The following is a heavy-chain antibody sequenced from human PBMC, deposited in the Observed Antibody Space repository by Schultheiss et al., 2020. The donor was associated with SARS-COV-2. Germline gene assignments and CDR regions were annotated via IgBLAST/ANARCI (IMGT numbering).Heavy chain of an antibody. D-gene: IGHD3-10*01. J-gene: IGHJ3*02. CDR2: ISGSGGST. V-gene: IGHV3-23*01. CDR1: GFTFSSYA. CDR3: ARVRIWVGFARNAFDI. Sequence: GESLKISCAASGFTFSSYAMSWVRQAPGKGLEWVSAISGSGGSTYYADSVKGRFTISRDNSKNTLYLQMNSLRAEDTAVYYCARVRIWVGFARNAFDIWGQGTMVTVSS.